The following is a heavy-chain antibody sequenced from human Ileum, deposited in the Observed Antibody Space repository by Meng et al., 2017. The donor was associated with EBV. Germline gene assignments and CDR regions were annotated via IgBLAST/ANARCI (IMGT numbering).Heavy chain of an antibody. CDR1: VGSSSGYY. V-gene: IGHV4-34*01. CDR2: INHSGST. D-gene: IGHD3-10*01. J-gene: IGHJ4*02. Sequence: HLQHGAAGLLMPSWTRSLSSAVYVGSSSGYYWSWIRQPPGKGLEWIGEINHSGSTTYNPSLMSRVTISVDTSKNQFSLKLSSVTAADTAVYYCARGRSQGRGGLVHWGQGTLVTVSS. CDR3: ARGRSQGRGGLVH.